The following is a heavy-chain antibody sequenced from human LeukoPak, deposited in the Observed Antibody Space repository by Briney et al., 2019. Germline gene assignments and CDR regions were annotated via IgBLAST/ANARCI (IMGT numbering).Heavy chain of an antibody. D-gene: IGHD6-13*01. CDR1: GYTFTSYD. CDR3: ARDSSSWLGSHFDL. V-gene: IGHV1-8*03. CDR2: MNPNSGNT. J-gene: IGHJ2*01. Sequence: ASVKVSCKASGYTFTSYDINWVRQATGQGLEWMGWMNPNSGNTGYAQKFQGRVTITRNTSISTAYMELSSLRSDDTAVYYCARDSSSWLGSHFDLWGRGTLVTVSS.